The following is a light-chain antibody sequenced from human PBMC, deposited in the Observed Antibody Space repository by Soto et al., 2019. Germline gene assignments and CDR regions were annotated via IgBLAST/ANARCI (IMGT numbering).Light chain of an antibody. CDR1: SSDVGSYNL. J-gene: IGLJ2*01. V-gene: IGLV2-23*01. CDR2: EGS. Sequence: QSALTQPASVSGSPGQSITISCTGTSSDVGSYNLVSWYQQHPGKAPKLMIYEGSKRPPGVSNHFSGSKSGNTASLTISGRQAEDEADYYCCSYTGSSTFVVFGGGTKLTVL. CDR3: CSYTGSSTFVV.